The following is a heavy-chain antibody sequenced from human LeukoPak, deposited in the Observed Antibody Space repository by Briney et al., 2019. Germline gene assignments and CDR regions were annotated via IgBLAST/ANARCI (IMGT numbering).Heavy chain of an antibody. J-gene: IGHJ4*02. D-gene: IGHD6-13*01. Sequence: GESLKISCKGSGYSFSSYWISWVRQMPGKGLEWIGVIYPGDSETRYSPSFQGQVTISADKSINTAYLQWSSLKASDSAIYYCVRQGYTSSENDYWGQGTPVTVSS. CDR3: VRQGYTSSENDY. V-gene: IGHV5-51*01. CDR1: GYSFSSYW. CDR2: IYPGDSET.